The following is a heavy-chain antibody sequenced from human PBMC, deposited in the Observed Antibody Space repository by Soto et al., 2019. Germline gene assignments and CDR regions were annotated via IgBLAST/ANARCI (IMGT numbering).Heavy chain of an antibody. D-gene: IGHD5-18*01. V-gene: IGHV4-34*01. CDR1: GGSFSGYY. CDR3: ARTPEVDTAMAIYYYYYMDV. J-gene: IGHJ6*03. Sequence: SETLSLTCAVYGGSFSGYYWSWIRQPPGKGLEWIGEINHSGSTNYNPSLKSRVTISVDTSKNQFSLKLSSVTAADTAVYYCARTPEVDTAMAIYYYYYMDVWGKGTTVTVSS. CDR2: INHSGST.